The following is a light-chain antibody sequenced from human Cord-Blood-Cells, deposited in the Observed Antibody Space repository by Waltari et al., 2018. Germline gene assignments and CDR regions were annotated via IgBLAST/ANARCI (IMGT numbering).Light chain of an antibody. V-gene: IGKV4-1*01. CDR2: CAS. Sequence: DIVMTQSPDSLAVSLGERATINCKSSQSVLYSSNNKNYLAWYQQKPGQPPKLLIYCASTRESVVPDRFSGSGSGTDFTLTISSLQAEDVAVYYCQQYYSTPHSFGQGTKLEIK. J-gene: IGKJ2*03. CDR1: QSVLYSSNNKNY. CDR3: QQYYSTPHS.